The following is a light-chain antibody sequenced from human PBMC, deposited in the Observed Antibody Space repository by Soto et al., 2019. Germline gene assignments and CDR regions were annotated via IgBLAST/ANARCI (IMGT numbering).Light chain of an antibody. Sequence: QSALTQPASVSGSTGQSISISCTGTSSDVGAYNYVSWYQQHPGKAPKLIIYGVNNRPSGISDRFSGSKSGNTASLTISGLRAEDEADYHVISYTSSATYVFGTGTKLTVL. CDR2: GVN. CDR3: ISYTSSATYV. CDR1: SSDVGAYNY. J-gene: IGLJ1*01. V-gene: IGLV2-14*03.